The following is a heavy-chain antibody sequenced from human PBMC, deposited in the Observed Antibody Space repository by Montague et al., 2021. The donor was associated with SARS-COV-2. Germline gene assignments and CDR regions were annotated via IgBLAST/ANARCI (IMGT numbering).Heavy chain of an antibody. D-gene: IGHD3-22*01. V-gene: IGHV6-1*01. J-gene: IGHJ4*02. CDR1: GDSVSSNSAA. CDR2: TYYRSKWYN. CDR3: ARKLRRIIMIVDIRGFDY. Sequence: CAISGDSVSSNSAAWNWIRQSPSRGLEWLGRTYYRSKWYNDYAVSVKSRITINPDTSKNQFSLQLNSVTAEDTAVYYCARKLRRIIMIVDIRGFDYWGQGTLVTVSS.